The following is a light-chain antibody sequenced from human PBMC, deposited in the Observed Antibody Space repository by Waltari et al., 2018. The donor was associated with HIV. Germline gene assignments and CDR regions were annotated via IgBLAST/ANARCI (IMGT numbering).Light chain of an antibody. Sequence: QSALPQPASVSGSPGQSITISCPGTRRDVGGYNIVSRSQHPPDKTPKLMIYDVSNRPSGVSNRCAGSKSGNTASLTISGLQAEDEADYYCSSYASSSTPNWVFGGGTKLTVL. CDR1: RRDVGGYNI. CDR3: SSYASSSTPNWV. CDR2: DVS. J-gene: IGLJ3*02. V-gene: IGLV2-14*01.